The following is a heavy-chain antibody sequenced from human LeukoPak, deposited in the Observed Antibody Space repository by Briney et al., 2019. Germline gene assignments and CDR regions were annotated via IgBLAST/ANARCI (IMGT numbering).Heavy chain of an antibody. J-gene: IGHJ4*02. CDR3: ASFTFGGVIAKDEQKDY. CDR1: GGSINSYY. V-gene: IGHV4-38-2*02. Sequence: SETLSLTCTVSGGSINSYYWGWIRQPPGKGLEWIGSIYHSGSTYYNPSLKSRVTISVDTSKNQFSLKLSSVTAADTAVYYCASFTFGGVIAKDEQKDYWGQGTLVTVSS. CDR2: IYHSGST. D-gene: IGHD3-16*02.